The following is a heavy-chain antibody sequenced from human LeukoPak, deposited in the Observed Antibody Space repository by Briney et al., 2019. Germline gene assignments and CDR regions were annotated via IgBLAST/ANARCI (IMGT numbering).Heavy chain of an antibody. Sequence: KASETLSLTCAVYGGSFSGYYWSWIRQPPGKGLEWIGEINHSGSTNYNPSLKSRVTISVDTSKNQFSLKLSSVTAADTAVYYCARHSRCSSTSCYKGNWFDPWGQGTLVTVSS. CDR2: INHSGST. CDR1: GGSFSGYY. V-gene: IGHV4-34*01. D-gene: IGHD2-2*02. CDR3: ARHSRCSSTSCYKGNWFDP. J-gene: IGHJ5*02.